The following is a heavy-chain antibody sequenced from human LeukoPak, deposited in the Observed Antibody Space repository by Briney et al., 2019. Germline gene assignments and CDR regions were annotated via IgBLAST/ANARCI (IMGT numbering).Heavy chain of an antibody. D-gene: IGHD3-10*01. J-gene: IGHJ4*02. V-gene: IGHV3-30*18. CDR2: ISYDGSNQ. CDR1: GFTFSSYA. Sequence: PGGSLRLSCAASGFTFSSYAMHWVRQAPGEGLEWVAVISYDGSNQYYADSVKGRFTISRDNSKNTLYLQMNSLRPEDTAVYYCAKDRDYYGSGSYFVYWGQGTLVTVSS. CDR3: AKDRDYYGSGSYFVY.